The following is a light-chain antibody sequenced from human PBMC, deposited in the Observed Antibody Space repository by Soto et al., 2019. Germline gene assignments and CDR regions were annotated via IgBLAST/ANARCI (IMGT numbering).Light chain of an antibody. V-gene: IGKV3-20*01. CDR2: GAS. J-gene: IGKJ1*01. Sequence: EIVLTQSPGTLSLSPGERATLSCRASQSLSDSYLAWYQQKPGQAPRLLIYGASSRATGIPDRFSGSGSGTDFTLTVSRLEPEDSAVYYCQQYGSSPWTFGQGTKVEIK. CDR1: QSLSDSY. CDR3: QQYGSSPWT.